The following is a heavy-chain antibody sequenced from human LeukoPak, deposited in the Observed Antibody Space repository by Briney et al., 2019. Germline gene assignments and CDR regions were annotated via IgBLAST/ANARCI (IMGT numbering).Heavy chain of an antibody. Sequence: SETLSLTCAVYGGSFSANYWSWLRQPPGKGLEWIGEIHHSGSTNYNPSLKSRVTISVDASKNQFSLKLTSVTAADTAVYYCVRHTTSGWYQVVYWGQGTLVTVSS. D-gene: IGHD6-19*01. CDR2: IHHSGST. CDR3: VRHTTSGWYQVVY. CDR1: GGSFSANY. J-gene: IGHJ4*02. V-gene: IGHV4-34*01.